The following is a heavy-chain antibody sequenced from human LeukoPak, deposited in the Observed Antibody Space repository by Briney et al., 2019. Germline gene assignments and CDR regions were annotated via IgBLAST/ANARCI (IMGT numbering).Heavy chain of an antibody. D-gene: IGHD3-3*01. CDR1: GFTFSNAW. CDR2: IKSKTDGGTT. J-gene: IGHJ6*03. CDR3: TTGTYDFWSGYSRYYYYYMDV. Sequence: GGSLRLSCAASGFTFSNAWMSWVRQAPGKGLEWVGRIKSKTDGGTTDYAAPVKGRFTISRDDSKNTLYLQMNSLKTEDTAVYYCTTGTYDFWSGYSRYYYYYMDVWGKGTTVTVSS. V-gene: IGHV3-15*01.